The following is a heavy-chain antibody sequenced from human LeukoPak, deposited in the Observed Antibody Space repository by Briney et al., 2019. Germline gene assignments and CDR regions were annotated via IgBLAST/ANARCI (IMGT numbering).Heavy chain of an antibody. J-gene: IGHJ4*02. CDR2: IWYDGSNK. Sequence: PGRSLRLSCAASGFTFSSYGVHWVRQAPGKGLEWVAVIWYDGSNKYYADSVKGRFTISRDNSKNTLYLQMNSLRAEDAAVYYCARGQNYYDSSGYYPGTYYFDYWGQGTLVTVSS. D-gene: IGHD3-22*01. CDR1: GFTFSSYG. CDR3: ARGQNYYDSSGYYPGTYYFDY. V-gene: IGHV3-33*01.